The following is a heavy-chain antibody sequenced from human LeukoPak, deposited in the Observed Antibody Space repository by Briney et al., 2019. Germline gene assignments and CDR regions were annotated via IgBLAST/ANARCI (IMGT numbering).Heavy chain of an antibody. CDR2: INPNSGGT. V-gene: IGHV1-2*02. D-gene: IGHD3-3*01. Sequence: ASVKVSCKASGYTFTGYYMHWVRQAPGQGLEWMGWINPNSGGTNYAQKFQGRVTMTRDTSISTAYMELSRLRSDDTAVYYCVRAYYDFWSGYYNDYWGQGTLVTVSS. CDR3: VRAYYDFWSGYYNDY. CDR1: GYTFTGYY. J-gene: IGHJ4*02.